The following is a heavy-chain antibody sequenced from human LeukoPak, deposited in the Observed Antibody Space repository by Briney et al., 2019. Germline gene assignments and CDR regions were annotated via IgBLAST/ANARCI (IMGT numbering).Heavy chain of an antibody. J-gene: IGHJ4*02. Sequence: GASVKVSCEASRYTFSGYYIHWVRQAPGKGLEWMGGFDPEDGETIYAQKFQGRVTMTEDTSTDTAYMELSSLRSEDTAVYYCATCHFCYGHFDYWGQGTLVTVSS. CDR1: RYTFSGYY. V-gene: IGHV1-24*01. CDR3: ATCHFCYGHFDY. D-gene: IGHD2-15*01. CDR2: FDPEDGET.